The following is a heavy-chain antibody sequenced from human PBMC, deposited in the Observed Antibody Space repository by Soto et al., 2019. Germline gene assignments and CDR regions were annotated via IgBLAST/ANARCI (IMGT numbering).Heavy chain of an antibody. Sequence: GGSLRLSCAASGFTFSSYAMSWVRQAPGKGLEWVSAISGSGGSTYYADSVKGRFTISRDNSKNTLYLQMNSLRAEDTAVYYCAKDQRYCSGGSCYSLPAVAGHFDYWGQGTLVTVSS. V-gene: IGHV3-23*01. CDR2: ISGSGGST. D-gene: IGHD2-15*01. J-gene: IGHJ4*02. CDR3: AKDQRYCSGGSCYSLPAVAGHFDY. CDR1: GFTFSSYA.